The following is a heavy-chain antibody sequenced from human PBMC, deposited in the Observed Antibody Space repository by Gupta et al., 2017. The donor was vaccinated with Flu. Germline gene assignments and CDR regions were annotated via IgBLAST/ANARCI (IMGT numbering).Heavy chain of an antibody. V-gene: IGHV3-21*01. CDR1: GFTFSSFG. Sequence: VQLVDSGGGLLKPGGSLRLSCAPSGFTFSSFGMNWVRQAPGKGLEWISSISSSSSHKYYGESVKGRFTISRDNADNSLYWQMRSLRAEDTAIYYCARRGNYLGDAFDIWGRGTMVTVSS. CDR2: ISSSSSHK. CDR3: ARRGNYLGDAFDI. D-gene: IGHD2/OR15-2a*01. J-gene: IGHJ3*02.